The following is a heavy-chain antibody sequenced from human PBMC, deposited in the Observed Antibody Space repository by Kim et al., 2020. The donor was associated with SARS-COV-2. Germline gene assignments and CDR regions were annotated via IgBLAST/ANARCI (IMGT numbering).Heavy chain of an antibody. CDR1: GFSFSSYA. D-gene: IGHD6-13*01. Sequence: GGSLRLSCAASGFSFSSYAMSWVRQAPGKGLEWVSAISGTGGNTYYADSAKGRFTASRDNSKTTLYLRMSSLRAEDTAIYYCAKERERHSSSWHVDAFDIWGRGTVVTVSS. J-gene: IGHJ3*02. V-gene: IGHV3-23*01. CDR3: AKERERHSSSWHVDAFDI. CDR2: ISGTGGNT.